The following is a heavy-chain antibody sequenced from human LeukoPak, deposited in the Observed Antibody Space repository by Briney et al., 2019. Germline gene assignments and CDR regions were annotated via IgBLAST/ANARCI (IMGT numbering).Heavy chain of an antibody. CDR1: GGSFSGYY. D-gene: IGHD1-20*01. CDR3: ARYNWNHFDY. V-gene: IGHV4-59*01. J-gene: IGHJ4*02. CDR2: IYYSGST. Sequence: SETLSLTCAVYGGSFSGYYWSWIRQPPGKGLEWIGYIYYSGSTNYNPSLKSRVTTSVDTSKNQFSLKLSSVTAADTAVYYCARYNWNHFDYWGQGTLVTVSS.